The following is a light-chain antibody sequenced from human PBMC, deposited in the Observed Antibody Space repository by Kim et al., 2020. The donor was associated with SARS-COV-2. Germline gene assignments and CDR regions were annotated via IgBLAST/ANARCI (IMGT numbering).Light chain of an antibody. J-gene: IGKJ2*01. V-gene: IGKV1-39*01. CDR2: AAT. CDR3: QQSYDVPYI. Sequence: ASFGDRVTITCRASQRISAYLNWYQQKPGKAPKPLIYAATYLESGVPSRFSGSGFGTDFTLTINSLQPEDFAIYYCQQSYDVPYIFGQGTKVDIK. CDR1: QRISAY.